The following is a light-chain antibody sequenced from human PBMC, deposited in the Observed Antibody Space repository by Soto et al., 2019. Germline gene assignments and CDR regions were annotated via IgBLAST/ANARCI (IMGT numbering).Light chain of an antibody. V-gene: IGLV4-69*01. Sequence: QHVLTQSPSASASLGASVKLTCTLSSGHSNYAIAWHQQQPETGPRYLMKVNSGGSHIKGDGIPDRFSGSSSGAERYLFISSLQSEDEADYYCPTWGTGGASVVFGGGTQLTV. CDR3: PTWGTGGASVV. J-gene: IGLJ7*01. CDR2: VNSGGSH. CDR1: SGHSNYA.